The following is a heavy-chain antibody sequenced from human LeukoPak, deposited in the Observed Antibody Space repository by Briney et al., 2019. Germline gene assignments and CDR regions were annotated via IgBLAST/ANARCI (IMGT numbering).Heavy chain of an antibody. CDR2: INHSGST. V-gene: IGHV4-34*01. D-gene: IGHD6-13*01. CDR3: ARGPYSSSWLTSRYYFDY. CDR1: GGSFSGYY. Sequence: PSETLSLTCAVYGGSFSGYYWSWIRQPPGKGLEWIGEINHSGSTNYNPSLKSRVTISVDTSKNQFSLKLSSVTAADTAVYYCARGPYSSSWLTSRYYFDYWGQGTLVTVSS. J-gene: IGHJ4*02.